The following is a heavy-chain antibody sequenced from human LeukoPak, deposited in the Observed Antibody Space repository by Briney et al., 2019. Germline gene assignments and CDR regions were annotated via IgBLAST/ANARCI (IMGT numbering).Heavy chain of an antibody. CDR2: TWYDGSNK. D-gene: IGHD3-10*01. Sequence: GGSLRLYCAASGFTFSSYGMHWVRQAPGKGLEGVAVTWYDGSNKYYAYSVKGRFTISRDNSKSTRYLQMNSLRAEDTAVYYCAKIPRVRGALDYWGQGTLVTVSS. CDR1: GFTFSSYG. V-gene: IGHV3-33*06. CDR3: AKIPRVRGALDY. J-gene: IGHJ4*02.